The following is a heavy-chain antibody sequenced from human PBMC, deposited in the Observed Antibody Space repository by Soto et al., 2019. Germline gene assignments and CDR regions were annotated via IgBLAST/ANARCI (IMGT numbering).Heavy chain of an antibody. J-gene: IGHJ6*02. CDR3: ASHPGYCSGENCYGQYTMDV. Sequence: QLQLQESGPGLVKPSETLSLTCTVSGDSISSSNYYWGWIRQPPGKGLEWIGNINYSGSTNYNPSLKSRVTISVDTSKNQFSLKLTSVTAADTAVYYCASHPGYCSGENCYGQYTMDVWGQGTPVAVSS. D-gene: IGHD2-15*01. CDR2: INYSGST. CDR1: GDSISSSNYY. V-gene: IGHV4-39*01.